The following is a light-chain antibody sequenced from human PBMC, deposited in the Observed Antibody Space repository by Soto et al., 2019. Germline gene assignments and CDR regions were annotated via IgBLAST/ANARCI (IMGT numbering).Light chain of an antibody. Sequence: EIVLTQSPGTLSLSPGEGATLSCRASQTVLSGYFAWYQQRPGQAPRLLIYGASSRAAGIPDRFSGRGSGTDFTLTISRLEPEDSAVYYCQQYATSPRTFGQGTKVDIK. CDR1: QTVLSGY. V-gene: IGKV3-20*01. CDR3: QQYATSPRT. J-gene: IGKJ1*01. CDR2: GAS.